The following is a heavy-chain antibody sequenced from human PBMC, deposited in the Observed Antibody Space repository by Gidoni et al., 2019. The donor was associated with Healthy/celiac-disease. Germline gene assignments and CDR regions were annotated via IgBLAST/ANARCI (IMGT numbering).Heavy chain of an antibody. D-gene: IGHD3-10*01. Sequence: QVQLQQWGAGLLKPSETLSLTCAVYGGSFSGYYWSWIRQPPGKGLEWIGEINHSGSTNYNPSLKSRVTISVDTSKNQFSLKLSSVTAADTAVYYCAAILLSSYFDYWGQGTLVTVSS. CDR2: INHSGST. CDR1: GGSFSGYY. CDR3: AAILLSSYFDY. J-gene: IGHJ4*02. V-gene: IGHV4-34*01.